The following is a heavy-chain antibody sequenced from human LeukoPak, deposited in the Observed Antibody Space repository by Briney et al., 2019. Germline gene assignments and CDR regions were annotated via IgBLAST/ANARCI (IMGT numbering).Heavy chain of an antibody. J-gene: IGHJ4*02. Sequence: ASVKVSCKASGYSFVGYGITWVRQAPGQGLEWMGWFNPENGNTNYAQKVQGRVTMTADTSTSTSYMELRSLRSDDTAVYYCATLWFGEIDYWGQGTLVTVSS. CDR2: FNPENGNT. CDR3: ATLWFGEIDY. V-gene: IGHV1-18*01. D-gene: IGHD3-10*01. CDR1: GYSFVGYG.